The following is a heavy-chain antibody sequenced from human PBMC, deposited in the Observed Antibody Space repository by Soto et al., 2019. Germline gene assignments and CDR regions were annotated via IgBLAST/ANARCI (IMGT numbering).Heavy chain of an antibody. J-gene: IGHJ4*02. CDR2: ISAYNGNT. V-gene: IGHV1-18*01. CDR3: ARTPPLEPFHLDY. CDR1: GYTFTSYG. Sequence: QVQLVQSGAEVKKPGASVKVSCKASGYTFTSYGISWVRQAPGQGLEWMGWISAYNGNTNYAQKLQGRVTITTDTPPSTANMEWRSLRSADTAVYYGARTPPLEPFHLDYWGQGTLVTVSS. D-gene: IGHD2-15*01.